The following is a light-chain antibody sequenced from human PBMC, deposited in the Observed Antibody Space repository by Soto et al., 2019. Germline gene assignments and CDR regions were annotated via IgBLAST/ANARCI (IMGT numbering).Light chain of an antibody. J-gene: IGKJ3*01. Sequence: IVMTQSPLSLPVTPGEPASISCRSSQSLLHSNGYNYLDWYLQKPGQSPQLLIYLGSNRASGVPDRFSGSGSGTDFTLKISRVEAEDVGVYYCMQALPTFTFGPGTKVDIK. CDR3: MQALPTFT. CDR2: LGS. CDR1: QSLLHSNGYNY. V-gene: IGKV2-28*01.